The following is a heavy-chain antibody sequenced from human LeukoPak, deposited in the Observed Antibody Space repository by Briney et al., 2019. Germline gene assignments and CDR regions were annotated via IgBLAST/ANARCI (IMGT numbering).Heavy chain of an antibody. CDR3: ARAVGSTDYYGVDV. Sequence: ASVKVSCKASGYTFTDHGITWVRQARGEGFEWMGWMSVFNGYTKYAEGFQGRVTMTTDTSTRTAHMEMRGLRSDDTAVYYCARAVGSTDYYGVDVWGQGTTVTVSS. J-gene: IGHJ6*02. V-gene: IGHV1-18*01. CDR2: MSVFNGYT. CDR1: GYTFTDHG. D-gene: IGHD3-10*01.